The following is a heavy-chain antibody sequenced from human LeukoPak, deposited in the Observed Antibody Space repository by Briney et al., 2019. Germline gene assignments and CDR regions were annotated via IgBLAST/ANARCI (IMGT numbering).Heavy chain of an antibody. D-gene: IGHD3-10*01. CDR3: ARDSSGSGRHYYYMDV. Sequence: GGSLRLSCAASGFTFSSYSMNWVRQAPGKGLEWVSSISSSSSYIYYADSVKGRSTISRDNAKNSLYLQMNSLRAEDTAVYYCARDSSGSGRHYYYMDVWGKGTTVTVSS. CDR1: GFTFSSYS. J-gene: IGHJ6*03. CDR2: ISSSSSYI. V-gene: IGHV3-21*01.